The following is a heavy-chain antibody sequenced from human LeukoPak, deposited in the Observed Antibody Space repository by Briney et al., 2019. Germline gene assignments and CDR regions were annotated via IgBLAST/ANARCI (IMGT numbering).Heavy chain of an antibody. Sequence: GXSLRLSCAASGFTFSDYYMTWIRQAPGKGLEWVSYISSSGSIIYYADSVKGRFIISRDNAKNSLYLQMNSLRAEDTAVYFCARVGYDSSGRFDYWGQGTLVTVSS. CDR3: ARVGYDSSGRFDY. V-gene: IGHV3-11*04. J-gene: IGHJ4*02. CDR2: ISSSGSII. CDR1: GFTFSDYY. D-gene: IGHD3-22*01.